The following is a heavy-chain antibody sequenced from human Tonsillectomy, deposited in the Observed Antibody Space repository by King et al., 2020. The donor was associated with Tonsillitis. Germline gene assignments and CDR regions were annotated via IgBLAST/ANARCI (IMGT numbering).Heavy chain of an antibody. D-gene: IGHD3-22*01. Sequence: VQLVESGGGVVQPGRSLRLSCAASGFTFSSYGMHWVRQAPGKGLEWVAVISYDGSNKYYADSVKGRFTISRDNSKNTLYLQMNSLRAEDTAVYYCAKDTMTSPWGQGTLVTVSS. V-gene: IGHV3-30*18. CDR3: AKDTMTSP. J-gene: IGHJ5*02. CDR2: ISYDGSNK. CDR1: GFTFSSYG.